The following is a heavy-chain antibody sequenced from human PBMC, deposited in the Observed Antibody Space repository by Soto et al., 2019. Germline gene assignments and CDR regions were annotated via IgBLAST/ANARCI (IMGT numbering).Heavy chain of an antibody. D-gene: IGHD2-15*01. CDR3: AKDVKMRIIVVVVAATRYYGMDV. Sequence: GGSLRLSCAASEFTFSNYAMSWVRQAPGKGLEWVSSISDNSGTTYYADSVKGRFTISRDNSKNTLYLQMNSLRAEDTAVYYCAKDVKMRIIVVVVAATRYYGMDVWGQGTTVTVSS. J-gene: IGHJ6*02. CDR1: EFTFSNYA. V-gene: IGHV3-23*01. CDR2: ISDNSGTT.